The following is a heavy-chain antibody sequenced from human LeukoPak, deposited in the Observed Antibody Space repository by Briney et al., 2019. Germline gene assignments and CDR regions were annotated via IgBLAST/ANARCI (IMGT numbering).Heavy chain of an antibody. V-gene: IGHV3-30-3*01. Sequence: QPGGSLRLSCAASGFTFSSYAMHWVRQAPGKGLEWVAVISYDGSNKYYADSVKGRFTISRDNSKNTLYLRMNSLRAEDTAVYYCARNGPHVPNDFWSGYTNYYFDYWGQGTLVTVSS. CDR3: ARNGPHVPNDFWSGYTNYYFDY. D-gene: IGHD3-3*01. J-gene: IGHJ4*02. CDR1: GFTFSSYA. CDR2: ISYDGSNK.